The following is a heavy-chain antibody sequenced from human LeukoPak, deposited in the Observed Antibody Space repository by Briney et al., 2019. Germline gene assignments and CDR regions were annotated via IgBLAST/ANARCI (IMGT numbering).Heavy chain of an antibody. CDR2: MNPNSGNT. CDR3: ARGNTHVEWAYYYYYYMDV. D-gene: IGHD3-3*01. CDR1: GYTFTSYD. J-gene: IGHJ6*03. Sequence: ASVKVSCKASGYTFTSYDINWVRQATGQGLEWMGWMNPNSGNTGYAQKFQGRVTMTRNTSISTAYMELSSLRCEDTAVYYCARGNTHVEWAYYYYYYMDVWGKGTTVTVSS. V-gene: IGHV1-8*01.